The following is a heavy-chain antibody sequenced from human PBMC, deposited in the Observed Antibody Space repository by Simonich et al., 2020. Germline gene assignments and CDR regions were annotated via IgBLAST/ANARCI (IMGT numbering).Heavy chain of an antibody. CDR1: GFTLSSYS. CDR2: ISSSSSYI. CDR3: ARWIAVAGTVAYGMDV. D-gene: IGHD6-19*01. Sequence: EVQLVESGGGLVKPGGSLRLSCAASGFTLSSYSLNGVRQAPGRGLEWVSSISSSSSYIYYADSVKGRCTISRDNAKNSLYLQMNSLRAEDTAVYYCARWIAVAGTVAYGMDVWGQGTTVTVSS. J-gene: IGHJ6*02. V-gene: IGHV3-21*01.